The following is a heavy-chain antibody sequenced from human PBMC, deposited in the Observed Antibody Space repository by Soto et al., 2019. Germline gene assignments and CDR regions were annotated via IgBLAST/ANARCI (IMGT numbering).Heavy chain of an antibody. Sequence: SQTLSLTCAISVDSVSSNSAAWNLISQSPSRGLEWLGRTYYRSSLYSDYAGSLKSRITINPDTSSNQFSLQLHSVNPEDTATYYCARARRSGTYHAHWFDPWGQGTLV. CDR2: TYYRSSLYS. V-gene: IGHV6-1*01. CDR1: VDSVSSNSAA. CDR3: ARARRSGTYHAHWFDP. D-gene: IGHD1-26*01. J-gene: IGHJ5*02.